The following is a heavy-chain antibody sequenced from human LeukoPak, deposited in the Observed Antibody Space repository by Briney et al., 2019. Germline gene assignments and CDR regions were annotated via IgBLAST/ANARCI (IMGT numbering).Heavy chain of an antibody. CDR3: ARDLPGSTSCYDY. Sequence: GGSLRLSCAASGFSFSSYWMSWVRQAPGKGLEWVSSISSSSSYIYYADSVKGRFTISRDNAKNSLYLQMNSLRAEDTAVYYCARDLPGSTSCYDYWGQGTLVTVSS. V-gene: IGHV3-21*01. CDR1: GFSFSSYW. D-gene: IGHD2-2*01. J-gene: IGHJ4*02. CDR2: ISSSSSYI.